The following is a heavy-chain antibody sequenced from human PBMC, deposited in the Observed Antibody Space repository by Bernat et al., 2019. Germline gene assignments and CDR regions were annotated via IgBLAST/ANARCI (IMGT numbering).Heavy chain of an antibody. Sequence: EVQLVESGGGLVKPGGSLRLSCAASGFTFSSYSMNWVRQAPGKGLEWVSSISSSSSYIYYADSVKGRFTISRDNAKNSLYLQMNSLRAEDMAVYYCARRYSDYDATFDYWGQGTLVTVSS. J-gene: IGHJ4*02. CDR1: GFTFSSYS. D-gene: IGHD5-12*01. CDR3: ARRYSDYDATFDY. CDR2: ISSSSSYI. V-gene: IGHV3-21*01.